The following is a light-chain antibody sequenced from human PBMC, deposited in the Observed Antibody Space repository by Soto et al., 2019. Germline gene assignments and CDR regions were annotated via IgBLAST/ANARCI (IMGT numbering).Light chain of an antibody. Sequence: EMVLTQSPGTLSLSPGERATLSCRASQSISSSYLAWYQQKPGQAPRLLVYGASSRATGIPDRFSGSVYGKDFTLTIRRMEPEYFAVYSCQQYGCSRFTCRPGTKVDIK. CDR2: GAS. V-gene: IGKV3-20*01. J-gene: IGKJ3*01. CDR3: QQYGCSRFT. CDR1: QSISSSY.